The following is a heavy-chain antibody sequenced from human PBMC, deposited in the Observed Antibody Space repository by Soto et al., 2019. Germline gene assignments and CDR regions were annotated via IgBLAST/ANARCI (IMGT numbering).Heavy chain of an antibody. J-gene: IGHJ4*02. CDR2: IYPGDSDS. D-gene: IGHD6-13*01. CDR3: ARKAAADPYFDY. CDR1: GYSFTSYW. Sequence: GESLKISCQGSGYSFTSYWIGWVRKLPGKGLEGMGIIYPGDSDSRYSPSFHGQVTISEETSICTASLKWSSLKASDATMYYRARKAAADPYFDYGGRGTLVTVSS. V-gene: IGHV5-51*01.